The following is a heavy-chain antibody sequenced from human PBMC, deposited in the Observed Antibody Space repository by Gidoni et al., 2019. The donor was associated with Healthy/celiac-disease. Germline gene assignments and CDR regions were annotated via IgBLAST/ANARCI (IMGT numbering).Heavy chain of an antibody. CDR1: GFPFSSYA. V-gene: IGHV3-30-3*01. CDR3: ARGGLLWFGELLERLGDY. J-gene: IGHJ4*02. D-gene: IGHD3-10*01. Sequence: QVQLVESGGGVVQPGRSLRPSCAASGFPFSSYAMHWVRQAPGKGLEWVAVISHDGSNKYYADSVKGRFTISRDNSKNTLYLQMNSLRAEDTAVYYCARGGLLWFGELLERLGDYWGQGTLVTVSS. CDR2: ISHDGSNK.